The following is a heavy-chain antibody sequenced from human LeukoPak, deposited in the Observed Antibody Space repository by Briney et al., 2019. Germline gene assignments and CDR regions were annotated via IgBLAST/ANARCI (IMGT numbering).Heavy chain of an antibody. J-gene: IGHJ4*02. CDR2: ISSSSSYI. CDR1: GFTFRSYS. D-gene: IGHD3-10*01. V-gene: IGHV3-21*01. Sequence: PGGSLRLSCAASGFTFRSYSMNWVRQAPGKGLEWVSSISSSSSYIYYADSVKGRFTISRDKAKNSLYLQMNSLRAEDTAVYYCARAITMVRGVPLWGQGTLVTVSS. CDR3: ARAITMVRGVPL.